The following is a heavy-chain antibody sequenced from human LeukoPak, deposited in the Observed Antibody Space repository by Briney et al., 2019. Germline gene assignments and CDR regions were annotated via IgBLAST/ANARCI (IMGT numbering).Heavy chain of an antibody. CDR3: AKWGDYDVLTGYYDPVY. CDR1: GFTFSNYA. J-gene: IGHJ4*02. Sequence: GGSLRLSCVASGFTFSNYAMSWVRQALGKGLEWVSAITGSGGITYYADSVKGRFTISRDNSKNTLYLQMNSLRAEDTAVYYCAKWGDYDVLTGYYDPVYWGQGTLVTVSS. D-gene: IGHD3-9*01. V-gene: IGHV3-23*01. CDR2: ITGSGGIT.